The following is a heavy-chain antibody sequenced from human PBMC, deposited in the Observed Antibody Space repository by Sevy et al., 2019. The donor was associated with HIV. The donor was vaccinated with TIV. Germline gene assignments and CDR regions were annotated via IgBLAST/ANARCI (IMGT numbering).Heavy chain of an antibody. D-gene: IGHD6-13*01. CDR2: ISAYNGNT. V-gene: IGHV1-18*01. CDR1: GYTFTSYG. CDR3: ARDRYRSSSFHFDY. J-gene: IGHJ4*02. Sequence: GSVKVSCKASGYTFTSYGISWVRQAPGQGLEWMGWISAYNGNTNYAQKLQGRVTMTTDTSTSTAYMELRSLRSDDTAVYYCARDRYRSSSFHFDYWGQGTLVTVSS.